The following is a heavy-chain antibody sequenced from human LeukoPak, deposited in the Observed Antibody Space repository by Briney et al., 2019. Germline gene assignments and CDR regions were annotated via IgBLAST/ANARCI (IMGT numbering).Heavy chain of an antibody. V-gene: IGHV4-30-4*02. J-gene: IGHJ4*02. D-gene: IGHD3-16*01. Sequence: SETLSLTCTVSGDSISSGDHYWTWIRQSPGKGLEWIGYVHYSGSTLYNPSLKSRVFISVAMTKNHFSLSLNSLTAANSAVYYCAKAAAEKKRLYYIDYGNRGTLATVSS. CDR1: GDSISSGDHY. CDR2: VHYSGST. CDR3: AKAAAEKKRLYYIDY.